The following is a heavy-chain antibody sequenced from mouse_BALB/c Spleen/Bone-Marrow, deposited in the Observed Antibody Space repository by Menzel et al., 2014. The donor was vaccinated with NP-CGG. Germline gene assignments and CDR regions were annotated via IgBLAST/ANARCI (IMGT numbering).Heavy chain of an antibody. CDR2: VYPGNDNS. D-gene: IGHD2-1*01. CDR3: TRSGGNYNFAY. CDR1: GYTFTSYW. Sequence: LQQSGSELVRPGASVKLSCKASGYTFTSYWMHWVKQRHGQGLEWIGNVYPGNDNSNYDEKFKSKGTLTVDTSSSTAYMHLSSLTSEDYAVYYCTRSGGNYNFAYWGQGTLVTVSA. J-gene: IGHJ3*01. V-gene: IGHV1S22*01.